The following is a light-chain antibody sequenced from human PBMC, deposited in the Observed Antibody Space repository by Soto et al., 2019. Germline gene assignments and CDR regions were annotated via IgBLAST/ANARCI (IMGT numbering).Light chain of an antibody. Sequence: DIQMTQSPSFVSASVGDRVTITCRASQGISGWLAWYQHKPGRAPKLLIHAASSLESGVPSRFSGSGSGTDFTLPISSLQPEDFATYYCQQTTSFPLTFGGGTKVEIK. CDR2: AAS. CDR3: QQTTSFPLT. J-gene: IGKJ4*01. V-gene: IGKV1-12*01. CDR1: QGISGW.